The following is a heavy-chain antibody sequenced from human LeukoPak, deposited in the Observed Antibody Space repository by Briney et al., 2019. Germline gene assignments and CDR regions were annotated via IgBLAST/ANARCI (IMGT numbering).Heavy chain of an antibody. V-gene: IGHV3-23*01. J-gene: IGHJ4*02. CDR1: GFTFNNFA. CDR3: AKIFYDYVWGSPPATY. D-gene: IGHD3-16*01. Sequence: GGSLRLSCAGSGFTFNNFAMTWVRQAPGKGLEWVSAISGSGGSTYYADSVKGRFTISRDNSKNTLYLQMNSLRAEDTAVYYCAKIFYDYVWGSPPATYWGQGTLVTVSS. CDR2: ISGSGGST.